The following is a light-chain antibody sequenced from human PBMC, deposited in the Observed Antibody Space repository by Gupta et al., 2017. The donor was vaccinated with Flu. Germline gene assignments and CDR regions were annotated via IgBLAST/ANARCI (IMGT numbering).Light chain of an antibody. CDR1: SRDVGGHNY. CDR2: DVI. Sequence: QSALTQPRSVSGSPGQSVIISCTATSRDVGGHNYVSWFQKHPGKAPQLIMYDVIKRPSRVPDRVSGSKSGNTASLTISGLQAEDEAEYYCSSYAGTYTWVFGGGTKLTVL. J-gene: IGLJ3*02. CDR3: SSYAGTYTWV. V-gene: IGLV2-11*01.